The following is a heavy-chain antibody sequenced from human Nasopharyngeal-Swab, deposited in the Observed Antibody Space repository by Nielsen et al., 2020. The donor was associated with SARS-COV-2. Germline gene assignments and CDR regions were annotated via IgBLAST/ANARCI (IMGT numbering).Heavy chain of an antibody. CDR3: ARAFDTGYHTVGY. CDR2: INHSGST. V-gene: IGHV4-34*01. D-gene: IGHD3-9*01. Sequence: SETLSLTCAVYGGSFSGYYWSWIRQPPGKGLEWIGEINHSGSTNYNPSLKSRVTISVDTSKNQFSLKLSSVTAADTAVYYCARAFDTGYHTVGYWGQGTLVTVSS. CDR1: GGSFSGYY. J-gene: IGHJ4*02.